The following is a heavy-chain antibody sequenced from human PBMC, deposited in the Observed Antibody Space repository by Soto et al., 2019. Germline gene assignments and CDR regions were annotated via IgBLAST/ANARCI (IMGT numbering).Heavy chain of an antibody. D-gene: IGHD3-22*01. CDR2: ISYDGSNK. CDR1: GFTFSGYA. CDR3: ASDMGYYDSSGYTYYFDY. J-gene: IGHJ4*02. V-gene: IGHV3-30-3*01. Sequence: GGSLRLSCAASGFTFSGYAMHWVRQAPRKGLEWVAVISYDGSNKYYADSVKGRFTISRDNPKNTLYLQMNSLRAEDTAVYYCASDMGYYDSSGYTYYFDYWGQGT.